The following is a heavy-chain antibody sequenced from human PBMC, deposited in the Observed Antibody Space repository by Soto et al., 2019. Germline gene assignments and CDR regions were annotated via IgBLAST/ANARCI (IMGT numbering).Heavy chain of an antibody. V-gene: IGHV3-23*01. CDR2: ISGSGGST. Sequence: PGGSLRLSCAASGFTFSSYAMSWVRQAPGKGLEWVSAISGSGGSTYYADSVKGRFTISRDNSKNTLYLQMNSLRAEDTAVYYCAKDHLSDFWSGYPRRPKDYWGQGTLVTV. CDR3: AKDHLSDFWSGYPRRPKDY. CDR1: GFTFSSYA. D-gene: IGHD3-3*01. J-gene: IGHJ4*02.